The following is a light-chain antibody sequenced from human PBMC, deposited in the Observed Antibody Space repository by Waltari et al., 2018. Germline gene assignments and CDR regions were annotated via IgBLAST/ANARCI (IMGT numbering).Light chain of an antibody. Sequence: QSVLTPPPSVSGAPGQRVTIPCTGSRSTIGAGYYVHWYQQLPGTAPKLLIYGNSNRPSGVPDRFSGSKSGTSASLAITGLQAEDEADYYCQSYDSSLSGSVFGGGTKLTVL. V-gene: IGLV1-40*01. CDR3: QSYDSSLSGSV. CDR1: RSTIGAGYY. J-gene: IGLJ2*01. CDR2: GNS.